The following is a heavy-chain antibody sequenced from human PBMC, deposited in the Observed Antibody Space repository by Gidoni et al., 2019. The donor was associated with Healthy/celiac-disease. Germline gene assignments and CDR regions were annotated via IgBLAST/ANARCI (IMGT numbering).Heavy chain of an antibody. CDR2: TYYRSKWYN. V-gene: IGHV6-1*01. CDR1: GDSVSSNSAA. Sequence: QVQLQQSGPGLVKPSQTLSLTCAIPGDSVSSNSAAWNWIRQSPSRGLEWLGRTYYRSKWYNDYAVSVKSRITINPDTSKNQFSLQLNSVTPEDTAVYYCARDPQGLVAGGGGGFDPWGQGTLVTVSS. D-gene: IGHD6-19*01. J-gene: IGHJ5*02. CDR3: ARDPQGLVAGGGGGFDP.